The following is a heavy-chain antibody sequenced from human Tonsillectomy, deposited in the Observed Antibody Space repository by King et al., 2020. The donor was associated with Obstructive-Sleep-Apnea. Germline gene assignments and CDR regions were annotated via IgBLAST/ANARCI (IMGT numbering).Heavy chain of an antibody. CDR1: GGSFSGYY. J-gene: IGHJ4*02. V-gene: IGHV4-34*01. CDR2: IKHSGST. CDR3: ARSSNRRGLGYCSSTSCYPFDY. Sequence: VQLQQWGAGLLKPSETLSLTCAVYGGSFSGYYWSWIRQPPGEGLEWIGEIKHSGSTNYHPAPKSPVTISVDTSKNQFSLKLSSVTAADTAVYYCARSSNRRGLGYCSSTSCYPFDYWGQGTLVTVSS. D-gene: IGHD2-2*01.